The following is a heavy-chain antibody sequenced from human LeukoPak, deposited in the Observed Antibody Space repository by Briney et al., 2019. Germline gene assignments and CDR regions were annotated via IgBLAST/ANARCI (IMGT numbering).Heavy chain of an antibody. D-gene: IGHD6-19*01. CDR2: IYYSGST. CDR1: GGSISSSSYY. Sequence: SETLSLTCTVSGGSISSSSYYWGWIRQPPGKGLEWIGSIYYSGSTYYNPSLKSRVTISADTSKNQFSLKLSAVTAADTAVYYCASPAVAGTGGDYWGQGTLVTVSS. V-gene: IGHV4-39*01. CDR3: ASPAVAGTGGDY. J-gene: IGHJ4*02.